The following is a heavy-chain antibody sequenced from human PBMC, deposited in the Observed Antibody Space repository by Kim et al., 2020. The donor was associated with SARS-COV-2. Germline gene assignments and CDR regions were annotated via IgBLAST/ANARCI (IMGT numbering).Heavy chain of an antibody. V-gene: IGHV1-8*01. CDR1: GYTFTSYD. CDR2: MNPNSGNT. Sequence: ASVKVSCKASGYTFTSYDINWVRQATGQGLEWMGWMNPNSGNTGYAQKLQGRVTMTRNTSISTAYMELSSLRSEDTAVYYCAREGGYSYGGVLDPWGQGTLVTVSS. J-gene: IGHJ5*02. D-gene: IGHD5-18*01. CDR3: AREGGYSYGGVLDP.